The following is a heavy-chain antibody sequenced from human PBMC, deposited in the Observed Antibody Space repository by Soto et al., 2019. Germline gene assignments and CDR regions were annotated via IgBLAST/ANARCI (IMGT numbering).Heavy chain of an antibody. CDR3: ARDVAGSGTQPFDY. D-gene: IGHD3-10*01. V-gene: IGHV4-59*01. CDR2: IYYSGST. J-gene: IGHJ4*02. Sequence: QVQLQESGPGLVKPSETLSLTCTVSGGSISSYYWSWIRQPPGKGLEWIGYIYYSGSTNYNPSLKSRVTISVDTSKNQFSLKLSSVTAADTAVYYCARDVAGSGTQPFDYWGQGTLVIVSS. CDR1: GGSISSYY.